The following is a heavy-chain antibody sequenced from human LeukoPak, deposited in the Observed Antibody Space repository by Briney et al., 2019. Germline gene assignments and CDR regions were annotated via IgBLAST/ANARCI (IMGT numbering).Heavy chain of an antibody. CDR1: GDSLSSNSAA. J-gene: IGHJ4*02. D-gene: IGHD3-10*01. V-gene: IGHV6-1*01. CDR2: TYYRSKWYN. Sequence: SQTLSLTCAISGDSLSSNSAAWRWIRQSPSRGLEWLGRTYYRSKWYNDYAVSVKSRITINPDTSKNQFSLQLNSVTPEDTAVYYCARGVMVRGVTFDYWGQGTLVTVSS. CDR3: ARGVMVRGVTFDY.